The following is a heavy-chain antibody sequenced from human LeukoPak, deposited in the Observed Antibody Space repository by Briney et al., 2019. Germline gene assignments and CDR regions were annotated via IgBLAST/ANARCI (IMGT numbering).Heavy chain of an antibody. V-gene: IGHV4-39*07. CDR2: IYYSGTT. Sequence: SETLSLTCSVSGGSISSSHYYWGWIRQPPGKGLEWIGTIYYSGTTYYNPSLESRVTISEDTSKNQFSLKLSSVTAADTAVYYCARDKYYYGSFDYWGQGTLVTVSS. CDR1: GGSISSSHYY. D-gene: IGHD3-10*01. J-gene: IGHJ4*02. CDR3: ARDKYYYGSFDY.